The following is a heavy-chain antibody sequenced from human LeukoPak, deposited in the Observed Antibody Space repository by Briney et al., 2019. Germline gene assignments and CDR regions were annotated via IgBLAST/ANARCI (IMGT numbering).Heavy chain of an antibody. CDR1: GYTFTSYD. CDR3: ARVSYCGGDCYSSQYFQH. D-gene: IGHD2-21*02. J-gene: IGHJ1*01. Sequence: ASVKVSCKASGYTFTSYDINWVRQATGQGLEWMGWMNPNSGNTGYAQKFQGRVTMTRNTSISTAYMELSSLRSEDTAVYYCARVSYCGGDCYSSQYFQHWGQGTLVTVSS. V-gene: IGHV1-8*01. CDR2: MNPNSGNT.